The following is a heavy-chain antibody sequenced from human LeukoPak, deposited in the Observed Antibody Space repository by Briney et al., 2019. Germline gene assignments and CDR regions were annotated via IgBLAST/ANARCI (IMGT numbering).Heavy chain of an antibody. D-gene: IGHD5-24*01. CDR1: GYSLTTYY. CDR3: AAFRDGYNWALDY. V-gene: IGHV1-46*01. Sequence: ASVKVSCKASGYSLTTYYMHWVRQAPGQGLEWMAIINPSGGGTKYAQKFQGRVTMTRDTPTNTVYMELSSLRTEDTAVYYCAAFRDGYNWALDYWGQGTLVTVSS. J-gene: IGHJ4*02. CDR2: INPSGGGT.